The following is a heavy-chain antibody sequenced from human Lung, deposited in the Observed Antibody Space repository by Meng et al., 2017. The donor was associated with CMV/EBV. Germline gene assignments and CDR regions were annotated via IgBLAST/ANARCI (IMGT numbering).Heavy chain of an antibody. D-gene: IGHD2-8*01. CDR2: IHDIGTT. CDR1: GGSIGTGDFY. J-gene: IGHJ5*02. V-gene: IGHV4-30-4*08. CDR3: ARGYCTDGECYRQGDAFDP. Sequence: SQXXXLTXAVSGGSIGTGDFYWTWIRQPPGRGLEWIGYIHDIGTTYYNPSLKSRLTISKDTSKNQFSLILASVTAADTAVYFCARGYCTDGECYRQGDAFDPXGQGXLVTVSS.